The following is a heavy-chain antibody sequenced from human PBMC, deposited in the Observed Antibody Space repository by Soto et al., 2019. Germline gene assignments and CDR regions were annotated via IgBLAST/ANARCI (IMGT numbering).Heavy chain of an antibody. V-gene: IGHV3-9*01. J-gene: IGHJ4*02. D-gene: IGHD3-22*01. CDR2: ISWNSGSI. CDR1: GFTFDDYA. Sequence: EVQLVESGGGLVQPGRSPRLSCAASGFTFDDYAMHWVRQAPGKGLEWVSGISWNSGSIGYADSVKGRFTISRDNAKNSLYLQMNSLRAEDTALYYCAKGRDDSSGYRGGHFDYWGQGTLVTVSS. CDR3: AKGRDDSSGYRGGHFDY.